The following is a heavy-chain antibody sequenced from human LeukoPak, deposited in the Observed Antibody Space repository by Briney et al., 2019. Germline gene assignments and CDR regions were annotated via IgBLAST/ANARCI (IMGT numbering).Heavy chain of an antibody. Sequence: SETLSLTCSVSTYSISSAYYWGWIRQPPGKGLQWIGSIYHSGSTSYNPSLKSRVTLSVDTSKNQFSLKLSSVTAADTAFYYCARQYSTNWYDDRGWFDPWGQGTLVNVSS. CDR1: TYSISSAYY. CDR2: IYHSGST. D-gene: IGHD6-13*01. CDR3: ARQYSTNWYDDRGWFDP. V-gene: IGHV4-38-2*02. J-gene: IGHJ5*02.